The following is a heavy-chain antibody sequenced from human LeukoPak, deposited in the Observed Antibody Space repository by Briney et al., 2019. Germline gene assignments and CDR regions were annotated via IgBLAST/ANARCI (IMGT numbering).Heavy chain of an antibody. CDR1: GGSSSDTTYY. CDR2: IYFSET. J-gene: IGHJ3*02. D-gene: IGHD3-22*01. Sequence: PSGTLSLTCTVSGGSSSDTTYYWAWIRQPPGKGLEWIGSIYFSETKYNPSLKSRITISGDTSKNQFSLKLSSVTAADTAVYYCASPSKLVISRGGFDIWGQGTMVTVSA. CDR3: ASPSKLVISRGGFDI. V-gene: IGHV4-39*01.